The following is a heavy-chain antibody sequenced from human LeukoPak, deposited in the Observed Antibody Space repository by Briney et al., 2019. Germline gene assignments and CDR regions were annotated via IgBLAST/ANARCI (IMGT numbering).Heavy chain of an antibody. V-gene: IGHV4-59*01. CDR2: IYYSGST. D-gene: IGHD6-13*01. CDR3: ARAGSYSSSWYSYYYYYGMDV. Sequence: PSETLSLTCTVSGGSISSYYWSWIRQPPGKGLEWTGYIYYSGSTNYNPSLKSRVTISVDTSKNQFSLKLSSVTAADTAVYYCARAGSYSSSWYSYYYYYGMDVWGQGTTVTVSS. CDR1: GGSISSYY. J-gene: IGHJ6*02.